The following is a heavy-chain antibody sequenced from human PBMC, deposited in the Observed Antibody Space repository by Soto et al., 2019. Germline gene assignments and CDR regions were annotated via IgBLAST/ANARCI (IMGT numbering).Heavy chain of an antibody. Sequence: GGSLRLSCAASGFTFSNAWMNWVRQAPGKGLEWVGRIKSKTDGGTTDYAAPVKGRFTISRDDSKNTLYLQMNSLKTEDTAVYYCTTVEGYSYAYYYYYGMDVWGQGTTVTVSS. CDR2: IKSKTDGGTT. D-gene: IGHD5-18*01. CDR1: GFTFSNAW. J-gene: IGHJ6*02. CDR3: TTVEGYSYAYYYYYGMDV. V-gene: IGHV3-15*07.